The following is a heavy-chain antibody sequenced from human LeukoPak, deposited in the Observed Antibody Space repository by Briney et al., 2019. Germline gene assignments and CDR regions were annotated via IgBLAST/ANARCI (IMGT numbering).Heavy chain of an antibody. CDR1: GFTFSSYA. D-gene: IGHD3-10*01. J-gene: IGHJ4*02. CDR3: AKSWFGDLWKFDY. V-gene: IGHV3-23*01. CDR2: ISVSGGSS. Sequence: GGSLRLSCAAAGFTFSSYAMSWVRQAPGKGLEWVSTISVSGGSSYYADSVKGRFTISRDNSKNTLYLHMNSLRAEDTAVYYSAKSWFGDLWKFDYWGQGTLVTVSS.